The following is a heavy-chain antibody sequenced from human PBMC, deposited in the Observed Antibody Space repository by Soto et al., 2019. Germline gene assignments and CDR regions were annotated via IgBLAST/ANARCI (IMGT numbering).Heavy chain of an antibody. D-gene: IGHD2-2*01. CDR1: GGTFSSYA. CDR2: IIPISGTA. CDR3: ARSEGSSTSLEIYYYYYYGMDV. Sequence: QVQLVQSGAEVKKPGSSVKVSCKASGGTFSSYAISWVRQAPGQGLEWMGGIIPISGTANYAQKFQGRVTITADESTSTAYMELSSLRSEDTAVYYCARSEGSSTSLEIYYYYYYGMDVWGQRTAVTVS. V-gene: IGHV1-69*01. J-gene: IGHJ6*02.